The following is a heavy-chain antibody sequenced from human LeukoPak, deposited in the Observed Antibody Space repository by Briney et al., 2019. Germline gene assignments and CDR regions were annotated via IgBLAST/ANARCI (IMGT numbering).Heavy chain of an antibody. J-gene: IGHJ2*01. D-gene: IGHD2-15*01. CDR3: ARWGPSGQKRWYFDL. CDR2: ISAYNGNI. Sequence: ASVKVSCKASGYTFTSYGISWVRQAPGQGLEWMGWISAYNGNINYAQKLQGRVTMTTDTSTSTAYMELRSLRSDDTAVYYCARWGPSGQKRWYFDLWGRGTLVTVSS. V-gene: IGHV1-18*01. CDR1: GYTFTSYG.